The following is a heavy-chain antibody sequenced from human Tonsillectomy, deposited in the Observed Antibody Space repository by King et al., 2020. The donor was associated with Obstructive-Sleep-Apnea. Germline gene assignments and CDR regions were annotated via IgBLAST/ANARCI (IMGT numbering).Heavy chain of an antibody. J-gene: IGHJ4*02. CDR2: INPNSGGT. V-gene: IGHV1-2*04. CDR1: GYTFTGYY. Sequence: QLVQSGAEVKKPGASVKFSCKASGYTFTGYYMHWVRQAPGQGLEWMGWINPNSGGTNYAQKFQGWVTMTRDTSISTAYMELSRLRSDDTAVYYCAREGYSSGWYSVYYFDYWGQGTLVTVSS. CDR3: AREGYSSGWYSVYYFDY. D-gene: IGHD6-19*01.